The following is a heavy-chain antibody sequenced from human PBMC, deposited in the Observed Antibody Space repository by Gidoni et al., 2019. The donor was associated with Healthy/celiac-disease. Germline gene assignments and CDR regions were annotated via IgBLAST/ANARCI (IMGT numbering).Heavy chain of an antibody. Sequence: QVQLVQSGAEVKKPGASVKVSCKASGYTFTSYGISWVRQAPGQGLEWMGWISAYNGNTNYAQKLQGSVTMTTDTYTSTAYMELRSLRSDDTAVYYCARDFTYYDFWSGYYDYWGQGTLVTVSS. CDR1: GYTFTSYG. D-gene: IGHD3-3*01. V-gene: IGHV1-18*01. CDR3: ARDFTYYDFWSGYYDY. CDR2: ISAYNGNT. J-gene: IGHJ4*02.